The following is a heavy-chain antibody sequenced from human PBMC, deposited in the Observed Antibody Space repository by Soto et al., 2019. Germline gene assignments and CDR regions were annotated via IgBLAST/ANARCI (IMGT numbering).Heavy chain of an antibody. J-gene: IGHJ6*02. V-gene: IGHV3-15*07. CDR1: GFTFSNAW. Sequence: GGSLRLSCAASGFTFSNAWMNWVRQAPGKGLEWVGRIKSKTDGGTTDYAAPVKGRFTISRDDSKNTLYLQMNSLKTEDTAVYYCTTEDSKYSYARPHYYGMDVWGQGTTVTVSS. CDR2: IKSKTDGGTT. D-gene: IGHD5-18*01. CDR3: TTEDSKYSYARPHYYGMDV.